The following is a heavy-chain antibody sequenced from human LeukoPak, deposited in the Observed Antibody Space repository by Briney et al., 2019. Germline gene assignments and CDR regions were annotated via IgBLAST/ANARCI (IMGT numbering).Heavy chain of an antibody. CDR2: IYYSGST. D-gene: IGHD3-3*01. CDR3: ARGHLYYDFWSGYHDAFDI. CDR1: GGSISSYY. Sequence: SETLSLTCTVSGGSISSYYWGWIRQPPGKGLEWIGSIYYSGSTYYNPSLKSRVTISVDTSKNQFSLKLSSVTAADTAVYYCARGHLYYDFWSGYHDAFDIWGQGTMVTVSS. V-gene: IGHV4-39*01. J-gene: IGHJ3*02.